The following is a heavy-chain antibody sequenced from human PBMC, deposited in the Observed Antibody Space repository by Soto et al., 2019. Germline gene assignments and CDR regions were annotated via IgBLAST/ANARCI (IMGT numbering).Heavy chain of an antibody. Sequence: PSETLSLTCAVYGGSFSAYYSNWIRQPPGKGLEWVGEINHSDSTNYNPTLKSRVSISVDTSKNQFSLNLSTVTAADAAVYSCSGADSPDTAYFSLYWGQGTPVTVSS. J-gene: IGHJ4*02. CDR3: SGADSPDTAYFSLY. CDR2: INHSDST. CDR1: GGSFSAYY. V-gene: IGHV4-34*03. D-gene: IGHD1-26*01.